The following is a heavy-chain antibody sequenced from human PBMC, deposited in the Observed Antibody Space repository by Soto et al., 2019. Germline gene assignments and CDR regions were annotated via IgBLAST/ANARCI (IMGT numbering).Heavy chain of an antibody. Sequence: SVKVSSKASGGTFSSYTISWVRQAPGQGLEWMGRIIPILGIANYAQKFQGRVTITADKSTSTAYMELSSLRSEDTAVYYCVRDLVVATTQTFDYWGQGTLVTVSS. CDR1: GGTFSSYT. V-gene: IGHV1-69*04. D-gene: IGHD5-12*01. CDR2: IIPILGIA. J-gene: IGHJ4*02. CDR3: VRDLVVATTQTFDY.